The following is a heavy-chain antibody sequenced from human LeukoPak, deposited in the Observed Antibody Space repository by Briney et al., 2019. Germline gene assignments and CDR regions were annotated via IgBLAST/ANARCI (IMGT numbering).Heavy chain of an antibody. V-gene: IGHV3-74*01. CDR1: GFTFSSSW. Sequence: PGGSQRLSCAASGFTFSSSWMHWVRQVPGKGLVWVSYINSDGGSINYADSVKGRFTISRDNAKNTLYLQINSLRAEDTALYLCARAIAAGVFDFLGQGTMVTVSS. CDR3: ARAIAAGVFDF. CDR2: INSDGGSI. D-gene: IGHD6-13*01. J-gene: IGHJ3*01.